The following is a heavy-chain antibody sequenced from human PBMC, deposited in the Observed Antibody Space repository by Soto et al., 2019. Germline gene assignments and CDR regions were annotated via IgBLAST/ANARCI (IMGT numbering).Heavy chain of an antibody. Sequence: SETLSLTCTVAGDYIISGNWWSWVRQTPGKGLEWIGEIHHSGTTIYNPSLKSRIITSVDKSTNQFSLKLTSVTAADTAVYFCARVPRGSSYGFFDYWGQGSLVTVSS. CDR1: GDYIISGNW. D-gene: IGHD5-18*01. V-gene: IGHV4-4*02. J-gene: IGHJ4*02. CDR2: IHHSGTT. CDR3: ARVPRGSSYGFFDY.